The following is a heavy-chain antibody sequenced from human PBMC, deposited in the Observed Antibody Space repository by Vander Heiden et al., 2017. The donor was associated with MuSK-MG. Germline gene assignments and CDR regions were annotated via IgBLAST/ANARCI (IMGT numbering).Heavy chain of an antibody. Sequence: QLQVPESAPGLVRPSSTLSLTCTVSGCSVSSYSYDWGWIRQPPGKGLEWIGSISSSGAIAYNPSLKRRITISSDTSNNQVSLELTSVTAADTAVYYCARDHPLWREYDYAMDVWGQGITDTVSA. J-gene: IGHJ6*01. D-gene: IGHD3-16*01. V-gene: IGHV4-39*07. CDR3: ARDHPLWREYDYAMDV. CDR2: ISSSGAI. CDR1: GCSVSSYSYD.